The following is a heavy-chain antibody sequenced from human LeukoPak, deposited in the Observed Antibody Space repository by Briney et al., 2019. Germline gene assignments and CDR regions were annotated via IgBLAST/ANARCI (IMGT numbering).Heavy chain of an antibody. CDR2: IYSGGSA. CDR3: ARGSSLAAVARGFDY. CDR1: GFTVGSNY. Sequence: PGGSLRLSCAASGFTVGSNYMGWVRQAPGKGLDWVSVIYSGGSAYYADSVKGRFTISRDSSKNILHLQMNSLTAEDTAVYYCARGSSLAAVARGFDYWGQGTLVTVSS. D-gene: IGHD6-19*01. V-gene: IGHV3-66*02. J-gene: IGHJ4*02.